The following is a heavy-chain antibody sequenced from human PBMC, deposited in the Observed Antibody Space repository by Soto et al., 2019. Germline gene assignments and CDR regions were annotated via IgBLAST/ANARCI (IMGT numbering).Heavy chain of an antibody. J-gene: IGHJ4*02. CDR1: GFSLKNYA. D-gene: IGHD2-2*01. CDR3: ARDCSSSSCSVWRY. Sequence: GSLRLSCAASGFSLKNYAMTWVRQAPGKGLEWVSGITGSGDKTYYADSVKGRFIISRDNSENTLYLQMNSLRAEDTALYYCARDCSSSSCSVWRYWGQGTQVTVSS. V-gene: IGHV3-23*01. CDR2: ITGSGDKT.